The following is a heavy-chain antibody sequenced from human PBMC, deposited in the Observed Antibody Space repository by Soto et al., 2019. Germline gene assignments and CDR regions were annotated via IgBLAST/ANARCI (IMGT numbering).Heavy chain of an antibody. CDR1: GHTFTSYD. D-gene: IGHD3-3*01. Sequence: ASVKVSCKDSGHTFTSYDINWVRQATGQGLEWMGWMNPNSGNTGYAQKFQGRVTMTRNTSISTAYMELSSLRSEDTAVYYCARGLFLLYYYYYMDVWGKGTTVTVSS. CDR2: MNPNSGNT. J-gene: IGHJ6*03. V-gene: IGHV1-8*01. CDR3: ARGLFLLYYYYYMDV.